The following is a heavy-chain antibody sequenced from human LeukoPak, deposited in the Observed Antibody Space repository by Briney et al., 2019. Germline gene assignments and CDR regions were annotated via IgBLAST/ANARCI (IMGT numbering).Heavy chain of an antibody. CDR2: IYYSGST. CDR3: ARVNYGSGTRVDY. CDR1: GGSISSGGYS. V-gene: IGHV4-30-4*07. Sequence: PSETLSLTCAVSGGSISSGGYSWRWIRQPPGKGLEWIGYIYYSGSTYYNPSLKSRVTISVDTSKNQFSLKLSSVTAADTAVYYCARVNYGSGTRVDYWGQGTLVTVSS. D-gene: IGHD3-10*01. J-gene: IGHJ4*02.